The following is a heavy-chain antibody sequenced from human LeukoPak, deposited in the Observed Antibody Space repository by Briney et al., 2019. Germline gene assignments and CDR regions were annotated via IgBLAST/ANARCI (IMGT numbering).Heavy chain of an antibody. Sequence: SETLSLTCTVSGGSISSSSYYWGWIRQPPGKGLEWIGNIYYSGSTYYNPSLKSRVTISVDTSKNQFSLKLSSVTAADTAVYYCARVGGYDFWSGYYDYWGQGTLVTVSS. V-gene: IGHV4-39*07. J-gene: IGHJ4*02. D-gene: IGHD3-3*01. CDR1: GGSISSSSYY. CDR2: IYYSGST. CDR3: ARVGGYDFWSGYYDY.